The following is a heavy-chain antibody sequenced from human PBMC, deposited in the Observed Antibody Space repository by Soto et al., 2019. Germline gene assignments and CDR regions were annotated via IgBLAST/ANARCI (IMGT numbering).Heavy chain of an antibody. CDR3: ARHRERSYSGSDWTAPDY. V-gene: IGHV4-34*01. CDR2: INQSGST. Sequence: SETLSLTCAVYGGSFSSYFWSWIRQPPGKGLEWIGEINQSGSTNYNPSLKSRVTISVDTSKNQFSLKLSSVTAADTAVYYCARHRERSYSGSDWTAPDYWGQGILVTVSS. CDR1: GGSFSSYF. J-gene: IGHJ4*02. D-gene: IGHD5-12*01.